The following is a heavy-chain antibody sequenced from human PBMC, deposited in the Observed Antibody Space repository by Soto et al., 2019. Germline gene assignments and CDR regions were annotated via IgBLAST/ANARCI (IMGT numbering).Heavy chain of an antibody. CDR1: GYTFTGYY. Sequence: ASVKVSCKASGYTFTGYYMHWVRQAPGQGLEWMGWINPNSGGTNYAQKFQGRVTMTRDTSISTAYMELSRLRSHDTAVYYCARRRQQLPRFNWFDPWGQGTLVTVSS. D-gene: IGHD6-13*01. CDR3: ARRRQQLPRFNWFDP. J-gene: IGHJ5*02. V-gene: IGHV1-2*02. CDR2: INPNSGGT.